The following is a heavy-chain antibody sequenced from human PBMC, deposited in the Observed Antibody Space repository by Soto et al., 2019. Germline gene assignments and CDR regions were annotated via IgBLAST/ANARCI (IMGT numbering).Heavy chain of an antibody. CDR3: TSDLQYSRLFYGMAV. Sequence: QVQLQESGPRLVKPSQTLSLTCTVSGGSISSGGYYWSGIRQHPGKGLEWIGYIYYSGSTYYNPSLKSRSTIPVDTSKNQFSLKLSSVTAADTAVYYCTSDLQYSRLFYGMAVWGQGTTVTVSS. D-gene: IGHD5-12*01. CDR1: GGSISSGGYY. J-gene: IGHJ6*02. CDR2: IYYSGST. V-gene: IGHV4-31*03.